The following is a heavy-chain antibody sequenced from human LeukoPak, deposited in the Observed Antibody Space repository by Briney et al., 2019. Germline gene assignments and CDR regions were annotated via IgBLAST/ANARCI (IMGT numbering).Heavy chain of an antibody. CDR2: IIPIFGTA. Sequence: AASVKVSCKASGGTFSSYAISWVRQAPGQGLEWMGGIIPIFGTANYAQKFQGRVTITADESTSTAYMELSSLRSEDTAVYYCARGRGDYVVNYFDYWGQGTLVTVSS. CDR3: ARGRGDYVVNYFDY. CDR1: GGTFSSYA. V-gene: IGHV1-69*13. D-gene: IGHD4-17*01. J-gene: IGHJ4*02.